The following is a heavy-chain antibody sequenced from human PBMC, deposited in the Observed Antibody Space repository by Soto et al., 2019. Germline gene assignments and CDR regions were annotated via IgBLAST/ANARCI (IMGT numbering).Heavy chain of an antibody. Sequence: SETLSLTCTVSGGSVTTSSYYWGWIRQPPGKGLDWIGSIFHSGSTYYSPPLKSRISLSVDTSKNQFSLKLNSVSVSDTAVYYCARQEAATGRGFWFDSWGQGTLVTVSS. J-gene: IGHJ5*01. CDR1: GGSVTTSSYY. CDR2: IFHSGST. V-gene: IGHV4-39*01. CDR3: ARQEAATGRGFWFDS. D-gene: IGHD1-26*01.